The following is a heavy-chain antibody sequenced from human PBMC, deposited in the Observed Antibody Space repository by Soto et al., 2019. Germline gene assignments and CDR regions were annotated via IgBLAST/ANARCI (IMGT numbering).Heavy chain of an antibody. V-gene: IGHV1-69*13. J-gene: IGHJ4*02. CDR1: GGTFSTSA. D-gene: IGHD7-27*01. CDR3: ATQLTGDLDF. Sequence: QVQLVQSGAEVRKPGSSVKVSCVASGGTFSTSAMNWVRQAPGQGLEWVGGIIPVFGTPTYAQSLQGRVTITVDVSTITAYMELTRLRPEDTAVYYCATQLTGDLDFWGQGTLVIVSS. CDR2: IIPVFGTP.